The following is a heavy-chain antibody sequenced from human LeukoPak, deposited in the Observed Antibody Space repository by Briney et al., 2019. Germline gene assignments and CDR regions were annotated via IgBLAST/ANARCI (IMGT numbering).Heavy chain of an antibody. Sequence: SETLSLTCAVSGYSISSGYYWGWIRQPPGKGLEWIGSIHHSGSTYYNPSLKSRVTISVDMSKNQFSLKLSSVIAADTAVYFCTGEKAGTIVDYWGQGTLVTVSS. CDR1: GYSISSGYY. V-gene: IGHV4-38-2*02. D-gene: IGHD2-15*01. CDR3: TGEKAGTIVDY. J-gene: IGHJ4*02. CDR2: IHHSGST.